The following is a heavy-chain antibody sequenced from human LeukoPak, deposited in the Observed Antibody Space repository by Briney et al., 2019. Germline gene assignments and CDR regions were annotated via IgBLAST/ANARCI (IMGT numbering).Heavy chain of an antibody. CDR2: ISSSSSYI. CDR1: GFTFSSYS. J-gene: IGHJ6*03. D-gene: IGHD3-10*01. V-gene: IGHV3-21*01. Sequence: GGSLRLSCAASGFTFSSYSMNWVRQAPGKGLEWVSSISSSSSYIYYADSVKGRCTISRDNAKNSLYLQMNSLRAEDTAVYYCARAVNYYCSRSYPVYYYYYYMDVWGKGTTVTVSS. CDR3: ARAVNYYCSRSYPVYYYYYYMDV.